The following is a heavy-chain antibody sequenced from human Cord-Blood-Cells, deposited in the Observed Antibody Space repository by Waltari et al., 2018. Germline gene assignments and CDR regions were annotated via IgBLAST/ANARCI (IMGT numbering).Heavy chain of an antibody. CDR2: INHSGRT. CDR3: ARGVGTTRPFVDY. V-gene: IGHV4-34*01. CDR1: GGSFSGYY. J-gene: IGHJ4*02. Sequence: QVQLQQWGAGLLKPSETLSLTCAVYGGSFSGYYWSWIRQPPGKGLEWIGEINHSGRTNYNPSLKSRVTISVDTSKNQFSLKLSSVTAADTAMYYCARGVGTTRPFVDYWGQGTLVTVSS. D-gene: IGHD1-7*01.